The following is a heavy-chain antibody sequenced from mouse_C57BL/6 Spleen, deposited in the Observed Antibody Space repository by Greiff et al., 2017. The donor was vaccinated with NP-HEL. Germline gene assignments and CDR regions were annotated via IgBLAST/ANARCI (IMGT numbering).Heavy chain of an antibody. D-gene: IGHD2-2*01. CDR3: VRQSENGYDGFAY. Sequence: DAGGGLVQPKGSLKLSCAASGFSFNTYAMNWVRQAPGKGLEWVARIRSKSNNYATYYADSVKDRFTISRDDSESMLYLQMNNLKTEDTAMYYCVRQSENGYDGFAYWGQGTLVTVSA. CDR2: IRSKSNNYAT. CDR1: GFSFNTYA. V-gene: IGHV10-1*01. J-gene: IGHJ3*01.